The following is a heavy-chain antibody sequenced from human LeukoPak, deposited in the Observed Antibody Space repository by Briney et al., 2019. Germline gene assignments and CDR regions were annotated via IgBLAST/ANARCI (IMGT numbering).Heavy chain of an antibody. V-gene: IGHV3-48*02. CDR1: GFSFSSYS. D-gene: IGHD5-12*01. CDR3: AREEWVRLTL. CDR2: ISSSSSNI. Sequence: AGGSLRLSCAASGFSFSSYSMTWVRQAPGKGLEWVSFISSSSSNIYYADSVKGRFTISRDNAKNSLYLQMNSLRDEDTAVYYCAREEWVRLTLWGQGTLVTVSS. J-gene: IGHJ4*02.